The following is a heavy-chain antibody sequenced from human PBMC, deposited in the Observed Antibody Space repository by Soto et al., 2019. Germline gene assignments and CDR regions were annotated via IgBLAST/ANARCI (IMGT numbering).Heavy chain of an antibody. V-gene: IGHV1-3*01. D-gene: IGHD6-19*01. CDR2: INAGNGNT. CDR3: ARGRSGWYAFDI. J-gene: IGHJ3*02. CDR1: GYTFTSYA. Sequence: GASVKVSCKASGYTFTSYAMHWVRQAPGQRLEWMGWINAGNGNTKYSQKFQGRVTITRDTSTSTAYMELRSLRSDDTAVYYCARGRSGWYAFDIWGQGTMVTVSS.